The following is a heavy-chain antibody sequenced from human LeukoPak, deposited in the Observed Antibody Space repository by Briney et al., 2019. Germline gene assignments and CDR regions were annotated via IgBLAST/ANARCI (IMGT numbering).Heavy chain of an antibody. V-gene: IGHV3-53*01. Sequence: PGGSLRLSCAASGFTVSSNHMSWVRQAPGKGLKWVSIIYSGGTTYYADSVKGRFTISRDNSKNTLYLQMNTLRAGDTAVYYRARDADYGGSPDAFDVWGRGTIVTVSS. CDR1: GFTVSSNH. D-gene: IGHD4-23*01. CDR3: ARDADYGGSPDAFDV. J-gene: IGHJ3*01. CDR2: IYSGGTT.